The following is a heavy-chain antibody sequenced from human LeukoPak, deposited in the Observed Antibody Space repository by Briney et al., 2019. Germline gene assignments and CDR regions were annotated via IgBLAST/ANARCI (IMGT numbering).Heavy chain of an antibody. CDR3: ASGYCSSTSCYYNTFDY. CDR2: IIPIFGTA. J-gene: IGHJ4*02. CDR1: GYTFTSYG. Sequence: ASVKVSCKASGYTFTSYGISWVRQAPGQGLEWMGGIIPIFGTANYAQKFQGRVTITADESTSTAYMELSSLRSEDTAVYYCASGYCSSTSCYYNTFDYWGQGTLVTVSS. D-gene: IGHD2-2*01. V-gene: IGHV1-69*13.